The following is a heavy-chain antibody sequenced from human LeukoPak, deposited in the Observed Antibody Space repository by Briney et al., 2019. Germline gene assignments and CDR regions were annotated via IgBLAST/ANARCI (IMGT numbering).Heavy chain of an antibody. Sequence: GRSLRLSCAASGFTFSSYWMSWVRQAPGKGLEWVANIKQDGSEKYYVDSVKGRFTISRDNAKNSLYLQMNSLRAEDTAVYYCARVNGDDAFDIWGQGTMVTVSS. CDR1: GFTFSSYW. CDR2: IKQDGSEK. V-gene: IGHV3-7*01. D-gene: IGHD4-17*01. J-gene: IGHJ3*02. CDR3: ARVNGDDAFDI.